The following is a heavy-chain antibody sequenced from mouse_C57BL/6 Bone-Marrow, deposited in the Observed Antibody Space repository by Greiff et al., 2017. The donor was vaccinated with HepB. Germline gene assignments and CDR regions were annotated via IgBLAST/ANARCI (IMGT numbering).Heavy chain of an antibody. CDR1: GYAFTNYL. CDR3: ARHYYGSSYYFDY. V-gene: IGHV1-54*01. D-gene: IGHD1-1*01. Sequence: VQGVESGAELVRPGTSVKVSCKASGYAFTNYLIEWVKQRPGQGLEWIGVINPGSGGTNYNEKFKGKATLTADKSSSTAYMQLSSLTSEDSAVYFCARHYYGSSYYFDYWGQGTTLTVSS. CDR2: INPGSGGT. J-gene: IGHJ2*01.